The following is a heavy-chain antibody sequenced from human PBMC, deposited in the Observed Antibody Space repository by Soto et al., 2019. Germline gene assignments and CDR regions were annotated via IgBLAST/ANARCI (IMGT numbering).Heavy chain of an antibody. Sequence: PGEPMRICCQGSGCKFTSYWIGWVSKMHGKGLEWMGIIYPGDSDTRYSPSFQGQVTISADKSISTAYLQWSSLKASDTAMYYCARHPLGIAARTQPNYYYYYMDVWGKGTTVTVSS. CDR2: IYPGDSDT. V-gene: IGHV5-51*01. CDR1: GCKFTSYW. CDR3: ARHPLGIAARTQPNYYYYYMDV. J-gene: IGHJ6*03. D-gene: IGHD6-6*01.